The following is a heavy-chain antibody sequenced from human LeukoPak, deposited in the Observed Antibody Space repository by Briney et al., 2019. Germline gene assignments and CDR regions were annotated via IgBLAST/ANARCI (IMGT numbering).Heavy chain of an antibody. CDR1: GYTFTSYD. CDR2: MNPNSGNT. CDR3: ARPRVAGSFDY. D-gene: IGHD6-19*01. V-gene: IGHV1-8*03. J-gene: IGHJ4*02. Sequence: GASVKVSCKASGYTFTSYDINWVRQATGQGLEWMGWMNPNSGNTGYAQKFQGRVIITIDTSTSTVYMELRSLRSDDTAVYYCARPRVAGSFDYWGQGTLVTVSS.